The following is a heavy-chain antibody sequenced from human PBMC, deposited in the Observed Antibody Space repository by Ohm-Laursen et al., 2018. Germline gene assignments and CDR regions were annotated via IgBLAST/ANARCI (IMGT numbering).Heavy chain of an antibody. CDR1: GYTFSSYD. CDR3: ARDLNYYDSSGYYLLGY. D-gene: IGHD3-22*01. V-gene: IGHV1-8*01. J-gene: IGHJ4*02. Sequence: SVKVSCKASGYTFSSYDVTWVRQATGQGLEWMGWVTPNSGNTGYAQKFQGRVTMTRDTSISTAYMELSRLRSDDTAVYYCARDLNYYDSSGYYLLGYWGQGTLVTASS. CDR2: VTPNSGNT.